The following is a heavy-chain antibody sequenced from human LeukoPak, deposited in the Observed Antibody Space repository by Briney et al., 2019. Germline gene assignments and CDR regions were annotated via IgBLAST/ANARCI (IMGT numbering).Heavy chain of an antibody. Sequence: GGSLRLSCAASGFTFSIYAMNWVRQAPGKGLEWVSSISGSGDTTWYADSVKGRFFMSREDSKTTVYLQMNSLRAEDTAIYYCAKGAEIDLWGQGTLVTVSS. V-gene: IGHV3-23*01. D-gene: IGHD3-16*01. CDR3: AKGAEIDL. J-gene: IGHJ5*02. CDR1: GFTFSIYA. CDR2: ISGSGDTT.